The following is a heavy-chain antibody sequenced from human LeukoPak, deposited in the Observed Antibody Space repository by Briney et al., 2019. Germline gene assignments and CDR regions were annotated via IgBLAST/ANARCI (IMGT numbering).Heavy chain of an antibody. D-gene: IGHD3-10*01. CDR3: AKDPGITSFDY. V-gene: IGHV3-30*18. J-gene: IGHJ4*02. CDR2: ISYDGSNK. CDR1: GFTFSSYG. Sequence: GRSLRLSCAASGFTFSSYGMHWVRQAPGKGLEWVAVISYDGSNKYYADSVKGRFTISRDNSKNTLYLQMNSPRAEDTAVYYCAKDPGITSFDYWGQGTLVTVSS.